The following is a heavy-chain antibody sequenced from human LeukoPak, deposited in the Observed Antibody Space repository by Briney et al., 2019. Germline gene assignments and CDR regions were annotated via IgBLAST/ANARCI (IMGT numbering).Heavy chain of an antibody. J-gene: IGHJ4*02. CDR3: ARDSNLNY. V-gene: IGHV1-3*01. Sequence: ASVKVSCKASGYTFTTYAIHWVRQAPGQRPEWMGWNHAGNGNTVYSQRFQGRVTITRDTSASTVYMELSSLRSADTAVYYCARDSNLNYWGQGTLVTVSS. CDR1: GYTFTTYA. CDR2: NHAGNGNT. D-gene: IGHD1-14*01.